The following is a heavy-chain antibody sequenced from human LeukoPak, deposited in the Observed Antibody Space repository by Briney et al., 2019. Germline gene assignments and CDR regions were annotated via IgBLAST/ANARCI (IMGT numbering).Heavy chain of an antibody. J-gene: IGHJ4*02. CDR3: ARHQGWLQWEY. D-gene: IGHD5-24*01. Sequence: PSGTLSLTCTVSGGSISSSSYYWGRIRQPPGKGLEWIGRIYAAETDFNPSLKSRLTMSIDTSKNQFSLKLRSVTAADTAVYYCARHQGWLQWEYWGQGTLVTVSS. CDR2: IYAAET. V-gene: IGHV4-39*07. CDR1: GGSISSSSYY.